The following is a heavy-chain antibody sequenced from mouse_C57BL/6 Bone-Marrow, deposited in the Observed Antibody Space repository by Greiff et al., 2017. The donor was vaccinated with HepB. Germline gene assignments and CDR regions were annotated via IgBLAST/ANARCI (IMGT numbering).Heavy chain of an antibody. V-gene: IGHV14-3*01. J-gene: IGHJ2*01. CDR1: GFNIKSTY. Sequence: VQLQQSVAELVRPGASVKLSCTASGFNIKSTYMHWVQQRPEQGLEWIGRIDPANGNTKYATKFKGKATITADTSSNTAYLQLSSLTSEDTAIYTGARSDNTVVDYWGQGTTLTVSS. CDR2: IDPANGNT. D-gene: IGHD1-1*01. CDR3: ARSDNTVVDY.